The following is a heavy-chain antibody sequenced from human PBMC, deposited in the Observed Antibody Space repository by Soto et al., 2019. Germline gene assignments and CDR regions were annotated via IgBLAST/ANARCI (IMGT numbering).Heavy chain of an antibody. J-gene: IGHJ4*02. CDR2: ISAYNGNT. CDR1: GYTFTSYG. Sequence: QVQLVQSGAEVKKPGASVKVSCNASGYTFTSYGISWMRQAPGQGLEWMGWISAYNGNTNYAQKLQGRVTMTTDTSTSTAYMELRSLRSDDTALYYCARVVRNYQLLRNDYWGQGTLVTVSS. V-gene: IGHV1-18*01. D-gene: IGHD2-2*01. CDR3: ARVVRNYQLLRNDY.